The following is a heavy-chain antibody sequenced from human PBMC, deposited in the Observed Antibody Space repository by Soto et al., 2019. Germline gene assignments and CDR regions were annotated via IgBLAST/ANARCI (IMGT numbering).Heavy chain of an antibody. CDR2: IYYSGST. V-gene: IGHV4-59*01. Sequence: SETLSLTCTVSGGSISSYYWSWIRQPPGKGLEWIGYIYYSGSTNYNPSLKSRVTISVDTSKNQFSLKLSSVTAADTAVYYCALSVLVGLRYLWFYPWGQRALVTVSA. CDR3: ALSVLVGLRYLWFYP. D-gene: IGHD5-12*01. J-gene: IGHJ5*02. CDR1: GGSISSYY.